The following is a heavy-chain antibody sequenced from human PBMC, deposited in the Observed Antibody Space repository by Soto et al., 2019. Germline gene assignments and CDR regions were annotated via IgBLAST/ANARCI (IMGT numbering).Heavy chain of an antibody. J-gene: IGHJ4*02. CDR3: ASGGRVGGIPYCFGY. CDR2: IYPGDSDT. D-gene: IGHD1-26*01. Sequence: RVSRRVAEDRCTDFCVGCVRKMPGKGLEWMGIIYPGDSDTRYSPSFQGQVTISADKSISTAYLQRSSLKASDTAMYYCASGGRVGGIPYCFGYWGQPTLVTV. V-gene: IGHV5-51*01. CDR1: EDRCTDFC.